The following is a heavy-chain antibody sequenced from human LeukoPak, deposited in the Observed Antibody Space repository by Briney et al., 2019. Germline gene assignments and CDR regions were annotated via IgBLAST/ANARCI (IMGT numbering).Heavy chain of an antibody. CDR3: ARDLSPTTTVDGN. D-gene: IGHD4-17*01. Sequence: GGSLRLSCAASGFTFSSYTMNWVRQAPGKGLEWISSISSSSSYIYYADSVKGRFTISRDNAKNSLYLQMNSLRAEDTAVYYCARDLSPTTTVDGNWGQGTLVTVSS. J-gene: IGHJ4*02. CDR1: GFTFSSYT. V-gene: IGHV3-21*01. CDR2: ISSSSSYI.